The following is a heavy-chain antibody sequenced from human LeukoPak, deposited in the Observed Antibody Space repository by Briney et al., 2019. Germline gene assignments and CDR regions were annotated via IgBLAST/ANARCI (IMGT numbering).Heavy chain of an antibody. Sequence: GGSLRLSCAASGLTFSSYAMNWVRQAPGKGLEGASAINGGGGSTYYADSVKGRFTIYRDNSKNTLYLQMNSLRAEDTGVYYCAKVYSSGSNWFAFDIWGQGTMVTASS. D-gene: IGHD6-19*01. CDR1: GLTFSSYA. J-gene: IGHJ3*02. V-gene: IGHV3-23*01. CDR2: INGGGGST. CDR3: AKVYSSGSNWFAFDI.